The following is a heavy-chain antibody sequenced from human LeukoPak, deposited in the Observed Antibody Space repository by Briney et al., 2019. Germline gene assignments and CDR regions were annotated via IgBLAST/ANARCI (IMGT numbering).Heavy chain of an antibody. CDR3: ARDYKYAFDN. D-gene: IGHD5-24*01. CDR1: GFTFSSFS. Sequence: GGSLRLSCAASGFTFSSFSMNWVRQAPGKGLEWISYITSSSSSTYYADSVKGRFTISRDNAKNSLYLQMNSLRVEDTAVYYCARDYKYAFDNWGQGTLVTVSS. CDR2: ITSSSSST. V-gene: IGHV3-48*04. J-gene: IGHJ4*02.